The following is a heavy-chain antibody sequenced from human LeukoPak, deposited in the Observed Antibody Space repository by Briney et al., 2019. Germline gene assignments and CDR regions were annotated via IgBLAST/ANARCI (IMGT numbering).Heavy chain of an antibody. CDR3: ARGHRAGSYYLGY. J-gene: IGHJ4*02. CDR1: GGSINTYY. CDR2: IYGSGTT. V-gene: IGHV4-59*01. D-gene: IGHD3-10*01. Sequence: SETLSLTCTVSGGSINTYYWNWIRQPQGKGLEWIGFIYGSGTTDYNPSLKSRLTMSVDTSKGQVSLTLKSVTAADTAVYYCARGHRAGSYYLGYWGQGTLVTVSS.